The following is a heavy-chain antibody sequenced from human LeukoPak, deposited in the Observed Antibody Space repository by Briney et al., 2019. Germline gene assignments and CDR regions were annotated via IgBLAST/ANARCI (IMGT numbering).Heavy chain of an antibody. V-gene: IGHV4-34*01. Sequence: SETLSLTCAVYGGSFSGYYWSWIRQPPGKGLEWIGEINHSGSTNYNPSLKSRVTISVDTSKNQFSLKLSSVTAADTAVHYCASRPPRLGIAAAGTIVPGNWFDPWGQGTLVTVSS. CDR2: INHSGST. J-gene: IGHJ5*02. CDR1: GGSFSGYY. CDR3: ASRPPRLGIAAAGTIVPGNWFDP. D-gene: IGHD6-13*01.